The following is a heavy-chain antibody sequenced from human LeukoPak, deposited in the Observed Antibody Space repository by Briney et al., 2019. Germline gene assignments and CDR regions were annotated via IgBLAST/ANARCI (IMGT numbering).Heavy chain of an antibody. CDR2: ISSSSSYT. D-gene: IGHD6-19*01. J-gene: IGHJ5*02. Sequence: TGGSLRLSCAASGFTFSDYYMSWIRQAPGKGLEWVSYISSSSSYTNYADSVKGRFTISRDNAKNSLYLQMNSLRAGDTAVYYCARVAVAGTLDPWGQGTLVTVSS. CDR1: GFTFSDYY. CDR3: ARVAVAGTLDP. V-gene: IGHV3-11*06.